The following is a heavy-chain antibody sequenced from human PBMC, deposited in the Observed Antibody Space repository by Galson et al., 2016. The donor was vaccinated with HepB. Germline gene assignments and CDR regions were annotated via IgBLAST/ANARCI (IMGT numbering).Heavy chain of an antibody. CDR3: ARQGGGRSTPYYYCMDV. D-gene: IGHD6-19*01. CDR2: IDPSDSYT. CDR1: RYSFTTYW. V-gene: IGHV5-10-1*01. J-gene: IGHJ6*03. Sequence: QSGAEVKKPGESLRISCKGSRYSFTTYWISWVRQMPGKGLEWMGRIDPSDSYTNYSPSFQGHVTISVDKSISTAYLQWSSLKASDTAMYYCARQGGGRSTPYYYCMDVWGRGTTVTASS.